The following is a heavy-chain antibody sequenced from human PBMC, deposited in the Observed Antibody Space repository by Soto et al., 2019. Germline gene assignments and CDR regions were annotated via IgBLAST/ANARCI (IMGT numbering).Heavy chain of an antibody. CDR2: ISYDGSNK. CDR1: GFTFSSYG. CDR3: AKDMRYCSSTSCPTDYYYYYYGMDV. J-gene: IGHJ6*02. Sequence: HLGGSLRLSCAASGFTFSSYGMHWVRQAPGKGLEWVAVISYDGSNKYYADSVKGRFTISRDNSKNTLYLQMNSLRAEDTAVYYCAKDMRYCSSTSCPTDYYYYYYGMDVWGQGTTVTVSS. V-gene: IGHV3-30*18. D-gene: IGHD2-2*01.